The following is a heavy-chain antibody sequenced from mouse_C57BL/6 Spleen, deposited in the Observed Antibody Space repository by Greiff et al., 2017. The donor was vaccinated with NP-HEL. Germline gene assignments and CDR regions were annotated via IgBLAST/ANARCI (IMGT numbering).Heavy chain of an antibody. Sequence: VKLMESGPGLVQPSQSLSITCTVSGFSLTSYGVHWVRQSPGKGLEWLGVIWSGGSTDYNAAFISRLSISKDNSKSQVFFKMNSLQADDTAIYYCARGTLTGTYYFDYWGQGTTLTVSS. J-gene: IGHJ2*01. CDR1: GFSLTSYG. CDR3: ARGTLTGTYYFDY. CDR2: IWSGGST. V-gene: IGHV2-2*01. D-gene: IGHD4-1*01.